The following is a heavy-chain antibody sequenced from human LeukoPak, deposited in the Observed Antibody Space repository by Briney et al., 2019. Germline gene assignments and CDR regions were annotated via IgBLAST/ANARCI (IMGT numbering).Heavy chain of an antibody. CDR1: GFTFDKYA. CDR3: ARDRFTTYYYDSSGYYPGDY. J-gene: IGHJ4*02. Sequence: GGSLRLSCAASGFTFDKYAMHWVRHDPGKGLEWVSGIRLNSGSIGYADSVKGRFTISRDNAKNSLYLQMNSLRAEDTAVYYCARDRFTTYYYDSSGYYPGDYWGQGTLVTVSS. D-gene: IGHD3-22*01. CDR2: IRLNSGSI. V-gene: IGHV3-9*01.